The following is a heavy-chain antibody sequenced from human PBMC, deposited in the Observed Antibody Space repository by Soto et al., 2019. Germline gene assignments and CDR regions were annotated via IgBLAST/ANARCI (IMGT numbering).Heavy chain of an antibody. CDR2: ISPGSRYP. D-gene: IGHD2-15*01. CDR1: GFTFGDSY. Sequence: QVQLVESGGGLVPPGGSLILSCAGSGFTFGDSYMSWIRQAPGKGLEWLSYISPGSRYPAYADSVKGRFTISRDNAKRSLYLQMMSLTAEDTAIYYCVRGGGGGLFDPWGQGTMVTVSS. CDR3: VRGGGGGLFDP. V-gene: IGHV3-11*06. J-gene: IGHJ5*02.